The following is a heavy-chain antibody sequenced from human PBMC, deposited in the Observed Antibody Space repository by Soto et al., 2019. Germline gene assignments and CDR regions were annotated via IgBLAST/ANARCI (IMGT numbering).Heavy chain of an antibody. Sequence: QAQLEQSGAEVKEPGASVKVSCKASENTFTNYDIIWVRQAPGQGLEWMGWLNPNNGNTGYAPKFRGRVIMTRDPSKRTAFMEMSSLRAEDTAVYYCSRGEVGDYMDVWGKGTTVTVSS. CDR2: LNPNNGNT. J-gene: IGHJ6*03. V-gene: IGHV1-8*01. CDR3: SRGEVGDYMDV. CDR1: ENTFTNYD. D-gene: IGHD3-3*01.